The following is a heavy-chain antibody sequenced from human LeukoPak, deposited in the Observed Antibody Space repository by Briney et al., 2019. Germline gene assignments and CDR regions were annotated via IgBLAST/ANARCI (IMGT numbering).Heavy chain of an antibody. CDR1: GFTFSSYA. Sequence: GGSLRLSCAASGFTFSSYAMSWVRQAPGKGLEWVSYISSSGSTIYYADSVKGRFTISRDNAKNSLYLQMNSLRAEDTSIYYCARGSWLVPPTDYWGQGTLVTVSS. V-gene: IGHV3-48*03. CDR3: ARGSWLVPPTDY. D-gene: IGHD6-19*01. CDR2: ISSSGSTI. J-gene: IGHJ4*02.